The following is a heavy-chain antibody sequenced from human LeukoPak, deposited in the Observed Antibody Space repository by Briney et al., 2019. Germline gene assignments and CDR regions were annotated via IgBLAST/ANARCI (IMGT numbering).Heavy chain of an antibody. CDR2: INPSGGST. CDR1: GYTFTDYY. V-gene: IGHV1-46*01. Sequence: APVKVSCKASGYTFTDYYIHWVRQAPGQGLEWMGVINPSGGSTTYAQKFQGRLTMTRDTSTSTVYMELSSLRSEDTATHFCARAGGYYLGYFDLWGQGTLVTVSS. D-gene: IGHD3-22*01. J-gene: IGHJ4*02. CDR3: ARAGGYYLGYFDL.